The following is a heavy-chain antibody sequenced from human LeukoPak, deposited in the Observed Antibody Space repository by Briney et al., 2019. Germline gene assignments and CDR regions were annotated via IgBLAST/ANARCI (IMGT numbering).Heavy chain of an antibody. CDR1: GFTFSSYA. D-gene: IGHD6-19*01. V-gene: IGHV3-23*01. J-gene: IGHJ4*02. CDR3: AKGKSSGPAKVGHFDY. CDR2: ISGSGGST. Sequence: PGGSLRLSCAASGFTFSSYAMSWVRQAPGKGLEWVSAISGSGGSTYYADSVKGRFTISRDNSKNTLYLQMNSLRAEDTAVYYCAKGKSSGPAKVGHFDYWGQGTLVTVSS.